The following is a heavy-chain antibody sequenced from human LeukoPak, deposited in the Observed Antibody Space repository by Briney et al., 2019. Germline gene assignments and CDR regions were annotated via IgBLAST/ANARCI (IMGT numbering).Heavy chain of an antibody. D-gene: IGHD3-22*01. CDR3: AKARAYYYDSSGYYYPPAEYFQH. CDR1: GFTFSSYA. V-gene: IGHV3-23*01. CDR2: ISGSGGST. J-gene: IGHJ1*01. Sequence: PGGSLRLSCAASGFTFSSYAMSWVRQAPGKGLEWVSAISGSGGSTYYADSVKGRFTISRDNSKNTLYLQMNSLRAEDTAVYYCAKARAYYYDSSGYYYPPAEYFQHWGQGTLVTVSS.